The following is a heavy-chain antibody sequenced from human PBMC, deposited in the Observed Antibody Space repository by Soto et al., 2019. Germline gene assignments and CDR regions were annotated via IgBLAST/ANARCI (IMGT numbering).Heavy chain of an antibody. CDR3: ARGDKGGFDL. CDR1: GFTLSSFF. V-gene: IGHV3-74*03. CDR2: INNDGSST. Sequence: GGSLRLSCAASGFTLSSFFMHWVRQGPGKGLVCVSRINNDGSSTTYADSVKGRFTISRDNAKNTLYLQMNSLRAEDTAVYYCARGDKGGFDLWGQGTTVTVSS. D-gene: IGHD2-21*02. J-gene: IGHJ3*01.